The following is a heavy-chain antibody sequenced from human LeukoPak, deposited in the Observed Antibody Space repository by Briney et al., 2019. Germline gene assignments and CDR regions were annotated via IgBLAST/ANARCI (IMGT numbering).Heavy chain of an antibody. CDR2: IIPIFGTA. J-gene: IGHJ5*02. CDR3: ARNKAVLWFEEGGWFDP. Sequence: SVKVSCKASGGTFSSYAISWVRQAPGQGVEWMGGIIPIFGTANYAQKFRGRVTITADKSTRTAYMELSSLRSEDTAVYYCARNKAVLWFEEGGWFDPWGQGTLVTVSS. V-gene: IGHV1-69*06. CDR1: GGTFSSYA. D-gene: IGHD3-10*01.